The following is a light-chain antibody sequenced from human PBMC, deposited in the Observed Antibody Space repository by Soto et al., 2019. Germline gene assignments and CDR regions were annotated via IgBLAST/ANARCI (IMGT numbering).Light chain of an antibody. CDR3: CTYETSRTYV. CDR2: EGS. J-gene: IGLJ1*01. CDR1: SSDVGSYNL. Sequence: QSALTQPASVSGSPGQSITISCTGTSSDVGSYNLVSWYQHHPGKTPKLMIYEGSRRPSGVSNRFSASKSGNTASLTISGLQAEDEAEYYCCTYETSRTYVFGSGIKVTVL. V-gene: IGLV2-23*01.